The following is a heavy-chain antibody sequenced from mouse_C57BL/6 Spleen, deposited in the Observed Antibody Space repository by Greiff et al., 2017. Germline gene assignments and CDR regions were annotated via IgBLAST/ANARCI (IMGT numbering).Heavy chain of an antibody. CDR1: GYTFTSYW. V-gene: IGHV1-55*01. CDR2: IYPGSGST. Sequence: QVQLQQPGAELVKPGASVKMSCKASGYTFTSYWITWVKQRPGQGLEWIGDIYPGSGSTNYNEKFKSKATLTVDTSSSTAYMQLSSLTSEDSAVYYCASGFRHYYGSSNDAMDYWGQGTSVTVSS. D-gene: IGHD1-1*01. J-gene: IGHJ4*01. CDR3: ASGFRHYYGSSNDAMDY.